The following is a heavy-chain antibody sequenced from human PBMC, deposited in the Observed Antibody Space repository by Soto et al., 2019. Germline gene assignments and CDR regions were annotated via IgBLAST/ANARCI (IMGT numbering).Heavy chain of an antibody. Sequence: SETLSLTCSVSGGSMTAKNYYWGWIRQPPGKGLEWIGSIYYTGSTYYNPSLKSRVTISVDTSKNQFSLKLSSVTAADTAVYYCARLNTYGEIYNYYGMDVWGQGTTVTVSS. CDR2: IYYTGST. CDR1: GGSMTAKNYY. V-gene: IGHV4-39*01. CDR3: ARLNTYGEIYNYYGMDV. J-gene: IGHJ6*02. D-gene: IGHD5-18*01.